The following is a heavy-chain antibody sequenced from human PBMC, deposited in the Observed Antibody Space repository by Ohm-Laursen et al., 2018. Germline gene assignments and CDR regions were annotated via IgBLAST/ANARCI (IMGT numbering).Heavy chain of an antibody. CDR2: IYTSGST. D-gene: IGHD3-3*01. J-gene: IGHJ4*02. CDR3: ARGASYDFWSGYYLPG. Sequence: SDTLSLTCTVSGGSISSYYWSWIRQPAGKGLEWIGRIYTSGSTNYNPSLKSRVTMSVDTSKNQFSLKLSSVTAADTAVYYCARGASYDFWSGYYLPGWGQGTLVTVSS. CDR1: GGSISSYY. V-gene: IGHV4-4*07.